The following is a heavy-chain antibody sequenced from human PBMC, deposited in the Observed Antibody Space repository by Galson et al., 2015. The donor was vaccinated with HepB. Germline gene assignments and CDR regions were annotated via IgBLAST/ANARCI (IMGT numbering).Heavy chain of an antibody. CDR2: IFYSGNT. J-gene: IGHJ4*02. V-gene: IGHV4-39*01. D-gene: IGHD5-18*01. CDR3: ARHFMGVDTAMVIDY. Sequence: SETLSLTCTVSDGSISSNRYYWGWIRQPPGKGLEWIGHIFYSGNTYYTPSLRGRVTISLDTSRNQFSLKLTSVTAADTAFYYCARHFMGVDTAMVIDYWGQGTLVTVSS. CDR1: DGSISSNRYY.